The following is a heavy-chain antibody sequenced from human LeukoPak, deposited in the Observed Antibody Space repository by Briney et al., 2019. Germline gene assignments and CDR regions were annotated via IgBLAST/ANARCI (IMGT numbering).Heavy chain of an antibody. CDR3: YYYDSSGFYPQTKIDY. J-gene: IGHJ4*02. D-gene: IGHD3-22*01. CDR2: IRVDESST. Sequence: PGGSLRLSCAASGFTFSIYWMHWVRQAPGKGLVWVSRIRVDESSTNYADSVKGRFTISRDNAKNTLYLRMNSLRAEDTAVYYCYYYDSSGFYPQTKIDYWGQGTLVTVSS. CDR1: GFTFSIYW. V-gene: IGHV3-74*01.